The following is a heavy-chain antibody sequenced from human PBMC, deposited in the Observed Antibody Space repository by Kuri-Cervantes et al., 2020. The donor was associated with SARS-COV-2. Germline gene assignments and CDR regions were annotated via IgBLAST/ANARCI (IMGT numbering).Heavy chain of an antibody. Sequence: ASVKVSCKASGYTFTGYYMHWVRQAPGQGLEWMGWINPNSGGTNYAQKFQDRVTMTRDTSISTAYMELSRLRSDDTAVYYCASSRITIFGVVITHWFDPWGQGTLVTVSS. J-gene: IGHJ5*02. V-gene: IGHV1-2*02. CDR2: INPNSGGT. D-gene: IGHD3-3*01. CDR1: GYTFTGYY. CDR3: ASSRITIFGVVITHWFDP.